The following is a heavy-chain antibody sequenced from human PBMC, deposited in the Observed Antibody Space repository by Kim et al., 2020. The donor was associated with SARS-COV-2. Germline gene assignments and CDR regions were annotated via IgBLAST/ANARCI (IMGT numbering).Heavy chain of an antibody. CDR1: GFSVRNYW. Sequence: GGSLRLSCAASGFSVRNYWMHWVRQRPGEGLDWVARVNEDGRTTTHAGSVKGRFTISKDSAKNTLYLYMNSLRAEDTAVYFCSRDTFGSEDHWCLGTLVT. CDR3: SRDTFGSEDH. D-gene: IGHD3-10*01. V-gene: IGHV3-74*01. CDR2: VNEDGRTT. J-gene: IGHJ1*01.